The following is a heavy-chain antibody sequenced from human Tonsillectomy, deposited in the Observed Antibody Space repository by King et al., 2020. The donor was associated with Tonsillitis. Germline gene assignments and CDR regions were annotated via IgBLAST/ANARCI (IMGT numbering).Heavy chain of an antibody. CDR3: ARSTSRVLVYMDV. J-gene: IGHJ6*03. D-gene: IGHD3-3*02. V-gene: IGHV3-53*01. CDR1: GFTVSSNY. Sequence: VQLVESGGGLIQPGGSLRLSCAASGFTVSSNYMSWVRQAPGKGLEWVSLIYSGGSTDYADSVKDRFTISRDNSKNTLYLQMNSLRADDTAVYYCARSTSRVLVYMDVWGKGTTVTVSS. CDR2: IYSGGST.